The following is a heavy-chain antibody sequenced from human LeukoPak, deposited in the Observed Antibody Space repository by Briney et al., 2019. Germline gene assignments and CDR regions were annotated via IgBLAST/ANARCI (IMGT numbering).Heavy chain of an antibody. CDR2: ISGSGDAI. D-gene: IGHD3-22*01. J-gene: IGHJ4*02. Sequence: GGSLRLSCVVSGFRFSDYYMSWIRQTPGKGLEFISYISGSGDAIYYTDSVKGRFTISRDNAKNSLYLQLDSLSAEDTAVYYCASLYDSTGFCFDDWGQGALVTVSS. CDR1: GFRFSDYY. CDR3: ASLYDSTGFCFDD. V-gene: IGHV3-11*01.